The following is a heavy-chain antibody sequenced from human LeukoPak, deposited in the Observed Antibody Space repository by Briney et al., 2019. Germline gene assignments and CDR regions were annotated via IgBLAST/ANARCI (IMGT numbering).Heavy chain of an antibody. CDR1: GFIFSYSY. D-gene: IGHD1-7*01. CDR2: IYSGGST. Sequence: PGGSLRLSCAASGFIFSYSYMSWVRQAPGKGLEWVSLIYSGGSTFYADSVKGRFTIARDNSKNTLYLQMNSLRAEDTAVYYCAKALRGWNYFAFDIWGQGTMVTVSS. CDR3: AKALRGWNYFAFDI. V-gene: IGHV3-53*01. J-gene: IGHJ3*02.